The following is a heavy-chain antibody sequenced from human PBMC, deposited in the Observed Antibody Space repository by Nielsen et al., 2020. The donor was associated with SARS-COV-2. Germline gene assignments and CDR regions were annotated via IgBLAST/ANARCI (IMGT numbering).Heavy chain of an antibody. J-gene: IGHJ3*02. CDR3: ARSGPRRNNAFDI. D-gene: IGHD1-26*01. CDR1: GGSISSSGHY. Sequence: SETLSLTCTVSGGSISSSGHYWVWVRQPPGKGLEFIGSSYYSGSTYYNPSLKSRVAISIDTSKNQFSLKVTSVTAADTAVYYCARSGPRRNNAFDIWGQGSMVTVSS. V-gene: IGHV4-39*01. CDR2: SYYSGST.